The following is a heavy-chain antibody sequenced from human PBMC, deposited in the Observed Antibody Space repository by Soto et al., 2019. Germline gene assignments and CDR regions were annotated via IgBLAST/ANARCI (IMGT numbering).Heavy chain of an antibody. V-gene: IGHV3-21*01. CDR2: ISSSSSHI. CDR3: ARGPLTDAIEI. Sequence: GGSLILSCAASGFTFISYSMNWVRQAPGKGLEWVSSISSSSSHIYYADSVKGRFTISRDNAKNSLYLQMNSLRAEDTAVYYCARGPLTDAIEIWGQGTMVTV. J-gene: IGHJ3*02. D-gene: IGHD7-27*01. CDR1: GFTFISYS.